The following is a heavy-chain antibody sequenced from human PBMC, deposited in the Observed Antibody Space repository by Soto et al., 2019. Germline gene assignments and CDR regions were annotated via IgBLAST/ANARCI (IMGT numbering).Heavy chain of an antibody. Sequence: QVRLQESGPGLVKPSETLSLTCTVSNDSISSYYWSWIRQPPGKGLEWIGYVYYSGGTKYNPSLKSPLTMSLDMSKKQFSLRLTSVTAADTAVYFCARTTRMTTMIDYWGQGTQVTVSS. CDR1: NDSISSYY. J-gene: IGHJ4*02. CDR3: ARTTRMTTMIDY. V-gene: IGHV4-59*01. CDR2: VYYSGGT. D-gene: IGHD4-17*01.